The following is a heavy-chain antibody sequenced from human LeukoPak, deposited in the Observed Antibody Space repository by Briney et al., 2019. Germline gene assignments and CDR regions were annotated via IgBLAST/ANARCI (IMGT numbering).Heavy chain of an antibody. CDR1: GFTFSSYI. D-gene: IGHD5-12*01. CDR2: ISSNGGST. V-gene: IGHV3-64*01. CDR3: AREYSGYDFGY. Sequence: GGSLRLSCAASGFTFSSYILHWVRHAPGKGLEYVSAISSNGGSTYYANSVKGRFTISRDNSKNTLYLQMNSLRAEDTAVYYCAREYSGYDFGYWGQGTLVTVSS. J-gene: IGHJ4*02.